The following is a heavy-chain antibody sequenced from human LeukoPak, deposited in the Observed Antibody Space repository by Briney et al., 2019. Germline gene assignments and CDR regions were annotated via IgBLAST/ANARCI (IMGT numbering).Heavy chain of an antibody. CDR1: GGSISSYY. CDR2: IYYSGST. V-gene: IGHV4-59*01. J-gene: IGHJ4*02. Sequence: SETLSLTCTVSGGSISSYYWSWIRQPPGKGLEWIGYIYYSGSTNYNPSLKSRVTISVDTSKNQFSLKLSSVTAADTAVYYCARLYDCSSTSCYYGYFDYWGQGTLVTVSS. D-gene: IGHD2-2*01. CDR3: ARLYDCSSTSCYYGYFDY.